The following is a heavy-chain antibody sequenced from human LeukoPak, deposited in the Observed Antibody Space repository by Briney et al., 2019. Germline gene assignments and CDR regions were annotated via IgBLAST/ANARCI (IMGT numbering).Heavy chain of an antibody. CDR1: GGSISSYY. V-gene: IGHV4-4*09. CDR3: ARLSNKVVVPAAIRGAWFDP. CDR2: IYTSGST. D-gene: IGHD2-2*02. J-gene: IGHJ5*02. Sequence: SETLSLTCTVSGGSISSYYWSWIRQPPGKGLEWIGYIYTSGSTNYNPSLKSRVTISVDTSKNQFSLKLSSVTAADTAVYYCARLSNKVVVPAAIRGAWFDPWGQGTLVTVSS.